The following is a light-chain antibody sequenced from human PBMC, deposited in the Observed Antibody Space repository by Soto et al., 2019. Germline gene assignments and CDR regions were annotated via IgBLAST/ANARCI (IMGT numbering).Light chain of an antibody. CDR2: KAS. CDR3: QLYNTYPRT. J-gene: IGKJ4*01. Sequence: DIQMTQSPSTLSASVGDRVTITCRASQSITTRLAWYQQKPGKAPKLLLYKASSLEGGVPSRFSGSGSGTEFNITISSLQPDDFAPYYCQLYNTYPRTFGGGTTVEIK. V-gene: IGKV1-5*03. CDR1: QSITTR.